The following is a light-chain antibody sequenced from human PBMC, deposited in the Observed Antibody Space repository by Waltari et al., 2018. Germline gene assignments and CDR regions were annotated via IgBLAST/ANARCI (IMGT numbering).Light chain of an antibody. CDR3: CSYLGSNTWV. CDR2: GAN. Sequence: QSALTQPAPVSGSPGQSITIPCPGTSSGFGNYDLVSWYQHHPGRAPKLIIYGANERPSGVSNRFSGSKSGIAASLTISGLQAEDEADYYCCSYLGSNTWVFGGGTKLTVL. V-gene: IGLV2-23*01. J-gene: IGLJ2*01. CDR1: SSGFGNYDL.